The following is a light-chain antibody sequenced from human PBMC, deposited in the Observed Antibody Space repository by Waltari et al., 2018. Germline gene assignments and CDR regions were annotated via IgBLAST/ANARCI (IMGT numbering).Light chain of an antibody. Sequence: QSALTQPASVSGSPGQSITIPFTGTSSDVGGYHYVSWYQQHPGKAPQLMIYVVSKRPSGVSNRFSGSKSGNTASLTISGLQAEDEADYYCSSYTSSSTPDVFGTGTKVTVL. CDR2: VVS. V-gene: IGLV2-14*01. CDR1: SSDVGGYHY. CDR3: SSYTSSSTPDV. J-gene: IGLJ1*01.